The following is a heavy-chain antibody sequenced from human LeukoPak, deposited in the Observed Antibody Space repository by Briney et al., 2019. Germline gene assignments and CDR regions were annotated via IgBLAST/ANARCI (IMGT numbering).Heavy chain of an antibody. CDR3: ARDLREDIVVVPAAIPQYNWFDP. CDR1: GYTFTSYA. Sequence: ASVKVSCKASGYTFTSYAMNWVRQAPGQGLEWMGWINTNTGNPTYAQGFTGRFVFSLDTSVSTAYLQISSLKAEDTAVYYCARDLREDIVVVPAAIPQYNWFDPWGQGTLVTVSS. V-gene: IGHV7-4-1*02. CDR2: INTNTGNP. J-gene: IGHJ5*02. D-gene: IGHD2-2*01.